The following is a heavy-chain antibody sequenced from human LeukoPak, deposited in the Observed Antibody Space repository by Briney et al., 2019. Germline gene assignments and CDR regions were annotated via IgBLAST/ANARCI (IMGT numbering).Heavy chain of an antibody. V-gene: IGHV3-11*04. CDR3: ASWKVRSPLGGY. Sequence: GGSLRLSCAASGFTFSDYYMSWIRQAPGRGLKWVSYISSSGSTIYYADSVKGRFTISRDNAKNSLYLQMNSLRAEDTAVYYCASWKVRSPLGGYWGQGTLVTVSS. J-gene: IGHJ4*02. CDR1: GFTFSDYY. CDR2: ISSSGSTI. D-gene: IGHD2-15*01.